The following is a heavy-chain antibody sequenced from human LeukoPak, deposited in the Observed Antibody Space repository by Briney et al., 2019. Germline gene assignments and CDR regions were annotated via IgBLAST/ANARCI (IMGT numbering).Heavy chain of an antibody. CDR2: ITNNGTTI. CDR1: GFTFSSYA. CDR3: ARDQWLAYYYHGMDV. Sequence: GGSLRLSCAASGFTFSSYAMNSVRQAPGKGLEWVSYITNNGTTIYYADSVKGRFTISRDNAENSLYLQMNSLRAEDTAIYYCARDQWLAYYYHGMDVWGQGTTVTVSS. D-gene: IGHD6-19*01. J-gene: IGHJ6*02. V-gene: IGHV3-48*03.